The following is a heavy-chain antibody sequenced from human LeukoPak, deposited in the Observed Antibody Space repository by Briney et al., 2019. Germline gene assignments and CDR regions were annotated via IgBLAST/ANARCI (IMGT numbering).Heavy chain of an antibody. CDR3: ARYGGTYFDT. J-gene: IGHJ3*02. CDR2: IDYTGST. Sequence: SETLSLTCTVSGVSTSSYYWSWIRLPPGKGLEWIGYIDYTGSTKYNPSLKSRVTILLDTSRNQISLKLSSVTAADSAVYSCARYGGTYFDTWGQGTMVTVSS. V-gene: IGHV4-59*08. D-gene: IGHD3-10*01. CDR1: GVSTSSYY.